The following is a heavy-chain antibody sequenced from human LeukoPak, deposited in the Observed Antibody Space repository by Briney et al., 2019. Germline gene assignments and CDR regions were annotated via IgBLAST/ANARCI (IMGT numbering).Heavy chain of an antibody. V-gene: IGHV4-59*12. CDR3: ARRRWRSSTRTPWWFDP. J-gene: IGHJ5*02. D-gene: IGHD2-2*01. CDR2: IHYSGST. Sequence: SETLSLTCTVSGGSISTYYWSWIRQPPGKGLEWIGYIHYSGSTNYNPSLKSRVTISVDTSKNQFSLKLSSVTAADTAVYYCARRRWRSSTRTPWWFDPWGQGTLVTVSS. CDR1: GGSISTYY.